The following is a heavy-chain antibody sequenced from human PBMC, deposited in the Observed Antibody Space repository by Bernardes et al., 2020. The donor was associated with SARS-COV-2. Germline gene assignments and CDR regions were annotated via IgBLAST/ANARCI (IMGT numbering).Heavy chain of an antibody. V-gene: IGHV1-69*13. J-gene: IGHJ6*02. CDR2: IIPIFGTA. CDR1: GGTFSSYA. CDR3: AYAGFECSSTSCYYYYYGMDV. Sequence: SVKVSCKASGGTFSSYAISWVRQAPGQGLEWMGGIIPIFGTANYAQKFQGRVTITADESTSTAYMELSSLRSEDTAVYYCAYAGFECSSTSCYYYYYGMDVWGQGTTVTVSS. D-gene: IGHD2-2*01.